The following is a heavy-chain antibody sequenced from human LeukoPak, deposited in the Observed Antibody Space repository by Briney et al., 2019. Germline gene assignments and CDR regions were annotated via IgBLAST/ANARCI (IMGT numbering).Heavy chain of an antibody. CDR3: ARDKDYGFDY. CDR2: IDWSSSSI. J-gene: IGHJ4*02. CDR1: GFTLSSFS. V-gene: IGHV3-48*01. D-gene: IGHD4-17*01. Sequence: GGSLRLSCAASGFTLSSFSMNWLRQAPGKGLEWVSYIDWSSSSINYADSVKGRFTISRDNAKNSLYLEMSSLRVEDTAVYYCARDKDYGFDYWGQGILVTVSS.